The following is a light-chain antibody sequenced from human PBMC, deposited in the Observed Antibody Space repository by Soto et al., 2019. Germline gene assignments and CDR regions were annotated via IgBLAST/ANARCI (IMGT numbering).Light chain of an antibody. CDR3: QQYGTSQGA. CDR1: QSVFDN. CDR2: GAS. Sequence: EIVMTQSPSSLSASLGERVTVPCRSSQSVFDNLNWYQQKPGKAPSLLIYGASSRHTGIPDRFSGSGSGTDFTLTISRLGPEDFAVYYCQQYGTSQGAFGGGTKVDIK. J-gene: IGKJ4*01. V-gene: IGKV3-20*01.